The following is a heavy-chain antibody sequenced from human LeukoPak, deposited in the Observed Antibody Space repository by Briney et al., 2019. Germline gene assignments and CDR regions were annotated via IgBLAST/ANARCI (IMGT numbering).Heavy chain of an antibody. CDR1: GGSISSYY. V-gene: IGHV4-59*01. CDR2: IYYGGST. Sequence: PSETLSLTCTVSGGSISSYYWSWIRQPPGKGLEWIGYIYYGGSTNYNPSLKSRVTISVDTSKNRFSLKLSSVTAADTAVYYCARGVYSNYRGYYYYYMDVWGKGTTVTVSS. D-gene: IGHD4-11*01. J-gene: IGHJ6*03. CDR3: ARGVYSNYRGYYYYYMDV.